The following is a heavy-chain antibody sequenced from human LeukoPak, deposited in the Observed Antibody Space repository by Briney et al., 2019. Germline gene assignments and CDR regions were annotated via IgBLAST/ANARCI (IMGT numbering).Heavy chain of an antibody. J-gene: IGHJ4*02. CDR2: ISLTGLT. CDR1: GGSISNTNW. D-gene: IGHD2-8*01. CDR3: SRENGAFSPFGY. V-gene: IGHV4-4*02. Sequence: KTSETLSLTCGVSGGSISNTNWWSWVRQPPGQGLEWIGEISLTGLTHYNPSLESRVTVSLDKSKNQLSLNLTSVTAGDTAVYYCSRENGAFSPFGYWGQGTLVTVLS.